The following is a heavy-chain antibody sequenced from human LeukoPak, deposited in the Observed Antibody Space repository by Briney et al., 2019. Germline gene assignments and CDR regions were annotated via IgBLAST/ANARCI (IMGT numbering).Heavy chain of an antibody. D-gene: IGHD3-10*01. CDR3: ARVRYGMDV. CDR2: IIPILGIA. J-gene: IGHJ6*02. CDR1: GYTFTSYG. Sequence: SVKVSCKASGYTFTSYGISWVRQAPGQGLEWMGRIIPILGIANYAQKFQGRVTITADKSTSTAYMELSSLRSEDTAVYYCARVRYGMDVWGQGTTVTVSS. V-gene: IGHV1-69*04.